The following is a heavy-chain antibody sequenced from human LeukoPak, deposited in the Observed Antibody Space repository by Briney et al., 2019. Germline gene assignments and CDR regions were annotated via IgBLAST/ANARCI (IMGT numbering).Heavy chain of an antibody. D-gene: IGHD3-10*01. J-gene: IGHJ4*02. CDR1: GFTFSSFA. Sequence: GGSLRLSCAASGFTFSSFAMHWVRQAPGKGLEWVAYIRYDGSNTSYADSVKGRFTISRDSSKNTLYLQMNSLRAEDTAVYYCAKDPGAHDKHFDHWGQGTLVTVSS. CDR2: IRYDGSNT. V-gene: IGHV3-30*02. CDR3: AKDPGAHDKHFDH.